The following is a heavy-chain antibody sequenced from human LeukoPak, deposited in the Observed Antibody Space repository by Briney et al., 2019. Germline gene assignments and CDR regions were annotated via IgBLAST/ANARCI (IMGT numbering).Heavy chain of an antibody. CDR2: INPNSGGT. J-gene: IGHJ6*03. D-gene: IGHD6-6*01. V-gene: IGHV1-2*02. CDR1: GYTFTGYY. Sequence: ASVKVSCKASGYTFTGYYMHWVRQAPGQGLEWMGWINPNSGGTNYAQKFQGRVTMTRDTSISTAYMELSRLRSDDTAVYYCARDGQAARYYYYYYYMDVWGKGTTVTVSS. CDR3: ARDGQAARYYYYYYYMDV.